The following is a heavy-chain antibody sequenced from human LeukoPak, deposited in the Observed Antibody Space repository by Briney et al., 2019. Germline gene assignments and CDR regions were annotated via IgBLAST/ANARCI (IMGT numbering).Heavy chain of an antibody. CDR2: INHSGST. J-gene: IGHJ5*02. D-gene: IGHD3-22*01. Sequence: SETLSLTCAVYGGSFSGYYWSWIRQPPGKGLEWIGEINHSGSTNYNPSLKSRVTISVDTSKNQFSLKLSSVTAADTAVYYCARGPGDSSGNFPKQGWFDPWGQGTLVTVSS. CDR1: GGSFSGYY. V-gene: IGHV4-34*01. CDR3: ARGPGDSSGNFPKQGWFDP.